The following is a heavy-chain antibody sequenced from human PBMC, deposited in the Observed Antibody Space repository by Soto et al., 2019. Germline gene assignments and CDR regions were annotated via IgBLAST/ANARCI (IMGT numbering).Heavy chain of an antibody. CDR1: GYTFTSYD. CDR2: MNPNSGNT. Sequence: ASVKVSCKASGYTFTSYDINWVRQATGQGLEWMGWMNPNSGNTGYAQKFQGRVTMTTDTSTSTAYMELRSLRSDDTAVYYCARENYDILTGAPPYGMDVWGQGTTVTVSS. D-gene: IGHD3-9*01. CDR3: ARENYDILTGAPPYGMDV. J-gene: IGHJ6*02. V-gene: IGHV1-8*01.